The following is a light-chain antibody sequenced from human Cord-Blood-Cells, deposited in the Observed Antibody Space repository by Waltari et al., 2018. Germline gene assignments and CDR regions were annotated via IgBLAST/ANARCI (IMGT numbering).Light chain of an antibody. CDR3: CSYAGSSTFHVV. CDR2: EGS. V-gene: IGLV2-23*03. CDR1: SSDVGSYNL. J-gene: IGLJ2*01. Sequence: QSALTQPASVSGSPGQSITISCTGTSSDVGSYNLVPWYPQHPGKAPKLMIYEGSKRPSGVSNRFSGSKSGNTASLTISGLQAEDEADYYCCSYAGSSTFHVVFGGGTKLTVL.